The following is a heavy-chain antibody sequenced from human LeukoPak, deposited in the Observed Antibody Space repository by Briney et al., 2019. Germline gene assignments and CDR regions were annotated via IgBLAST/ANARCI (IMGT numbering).Heavy chain of an antibody. J-gene: IGHJ4*02. Sequence: GGSLRLSCAASGFTFSSYAMSWVRQAPGKGLEWVTAISGSGGSTYYADSVKGRFTISRDNSKNTLYLQMNSLRAEDTAVYYCAKAGRGIAAAGTAPFDYWGLGTLVTVSS. V-gene: IGHV3-23*01. D-gene: IGHD6-13*01. CDR1: GFTFSSYA. CDR2: ISGSGGST. CDR3: AKAGRGIAAAGTAPFDY.